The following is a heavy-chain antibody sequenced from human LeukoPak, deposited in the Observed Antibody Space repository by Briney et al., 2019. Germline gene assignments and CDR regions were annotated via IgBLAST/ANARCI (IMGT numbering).Heavy chain of an antibody. D-gene: IGHD5-18*01. CDR3: ARRRGYSYD. CDR1: GFTFSSYA. J-gene: IGHJ4*02. V-gene: IGHV3-64*01. CDR2: ISSNGGST. Sequence: PVGSLRLSCAASGFTFSSYAMHWVRQAPGKGLEYVSAISSNGGSTYYANSVKGRFTISRDNSKNALYLQMGSLRAEDMAVYYCARRRGYSYDWGQGTLVTVSS.